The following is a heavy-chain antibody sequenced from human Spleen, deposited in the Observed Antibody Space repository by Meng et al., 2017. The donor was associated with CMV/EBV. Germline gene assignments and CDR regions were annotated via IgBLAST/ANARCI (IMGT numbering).Heavy chain of an antibody. V-gene: IGHV3-7*01. CDR2: IGQDGSER. J-gene: IGHJ4*02. CDR3: ARDFDN. CDR1: GLRISNYW. Sequence: GESLKISCEASGLRISNYWMSWVRQTPGKGLEWVANIGQDGSERYYVDSVKGRFTVSRDNAKNSVYLQMNSLRAEDTAVYYCARDFDNWGQGILVTVSS.